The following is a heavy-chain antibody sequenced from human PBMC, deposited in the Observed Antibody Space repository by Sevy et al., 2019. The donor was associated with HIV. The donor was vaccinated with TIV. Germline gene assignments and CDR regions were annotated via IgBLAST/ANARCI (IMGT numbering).Heavy chain of an antibody. D-gene: IGHD4-4*01. CDR2: ISAYNGNT. CDR3: ASDASEDTYSNYDPRFSKHHGTRQKYNWFDP. Sequence: ASVNVSCKASGYTFTSYGISWVRQAPGQGLEWMGWISAYNGNTNYAQKLQGRVTMTTDTSTGTAYMELRSLRSDDTAXYYRASDASEDTYSNYDPRFSKHHGTRQKYNWFDPWGQGTLVTVSS. CDR1: GYTFTSYG. V-gene: IGHV1-18*01. J-gene: IGHJ5*02.